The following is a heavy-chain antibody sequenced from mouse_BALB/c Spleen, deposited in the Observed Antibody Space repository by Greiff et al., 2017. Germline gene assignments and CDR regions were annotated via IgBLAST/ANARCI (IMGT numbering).Heavy chain of an antibody. V-gene: IGHV10-1*02. CDR3: VSRGFAY. CDR1: GFTFNTYA. J-gene: IGHJ3*01. CDR2: IRSKSNNYAT. Sequence: EVKLVESGGGLVQPKGSLKLSCAASGFTFNTYAMNWVRQAPGKGLEWVARIRSKSNNYATYYADSVKDRFTISRDDSQSMLYLQMNNLKTEDTAMYYCVSRGFAYWGQGTLVTVAA.